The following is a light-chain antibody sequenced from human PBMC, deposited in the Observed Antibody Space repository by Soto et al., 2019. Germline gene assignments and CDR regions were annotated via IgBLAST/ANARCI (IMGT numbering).Light chain of an antibody. V-gene: IGKV4-1*01. J-gene: IGKJ3*01. CDR2: WAS. CDR3: QQFYSNLFT. Sequence: DIVMTQSPDSLAVSLGERATINCKSSQSVLDISNNKNCLAWFQQKPGQPPKLLIYWASTRESGVPDRFTGGGSGTDFTLTISSLQAEDVAIYYCQQFYSNLFTFGPGTKVDIK. CDR1: QSVLDISNNKNC.